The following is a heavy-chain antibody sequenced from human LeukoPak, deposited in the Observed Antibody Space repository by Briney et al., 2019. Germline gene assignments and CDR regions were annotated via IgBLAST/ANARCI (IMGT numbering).Heavy chain of an antibody. D-gene: IGHD6-19*01. Sequence: SETLSLTCAVYGGSFSGYYWSWIRQPPGKGLEWIGEINHSGSTNYNPSLKSRVTMSVDTSKNQFSLKLSSVTAADTAVYYCASARGGIAVAGPFDYWGQGTLVTVSS. CDR3: ASARGGIAVAGPFDY. J-gene: IGHJ4*02. CDR1: GGSFSGYY. CDR2: INHSGST. V-gene: IGHV4-34*01.